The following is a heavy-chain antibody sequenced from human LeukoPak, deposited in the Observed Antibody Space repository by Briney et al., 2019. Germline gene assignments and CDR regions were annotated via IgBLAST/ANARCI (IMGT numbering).Heavy chain of an antibody. CDR3: ARSVIIKDVEDSGSYYPFDY. V-gene: IGHV3-48*02. D-gene: IGHD3-10*01. CDR2: ISSSSSTI. CDR1: GFTFSSYS. Sequence: PGGSLRLSCAASGFTFSSYSMNWVRQAPGKGLEWVSYISSSSSTIYYADSVKGRFTISRDNAKNSLYLQMNSLRDEDTAVYYCARSVIIKDVEDSGSYYPFDYWGQGTLVTVSS. J-gene: IGHJ4*02.